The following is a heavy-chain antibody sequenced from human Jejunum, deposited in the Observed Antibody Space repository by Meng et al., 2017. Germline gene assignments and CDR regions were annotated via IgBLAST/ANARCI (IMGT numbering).Heavy chain of an antibody. J-gene: IGHJ4*02. CDR1: GGSIRSGGYY. D-gene: IGHD5-12*01. Sequence: QVQLQESGPGLVKPSQTLSLTCTVSGGSIRSGGYYWSWIRQHPGKGLEWIGYIYYTGSTDYNPSLKSLVTISVDTSKNQFSLELSSVTAADTAVYYCARGVGDIRVGFDYWGQGILVTFSS. V-gene: IGHV4-31*01. CDR3: ARGVGDIRVGFDY. CDR2: IYYTGST.